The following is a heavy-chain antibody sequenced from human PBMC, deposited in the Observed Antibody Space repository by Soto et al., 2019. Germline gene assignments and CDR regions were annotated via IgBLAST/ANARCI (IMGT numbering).Heavy chain of an antibody. CDR3: ATVHNTSRSFNY. J-gene: IGHJ4*02. CDR2: TGISGRTT. Sequence: SGGSLRLSCAASGFSVNAYAMSWVRQSPGKGLEWVSTTGISGRTTYYADSVKGRFTVSRDDSQNTLDLQMISLRAEDTAVYYCATVHNTSRSFNYWGQGTLVTVSS. V-gene: IGHV3-23*01. D-gene: IGHD1-20*01. CDR1: GFSVNAYA.